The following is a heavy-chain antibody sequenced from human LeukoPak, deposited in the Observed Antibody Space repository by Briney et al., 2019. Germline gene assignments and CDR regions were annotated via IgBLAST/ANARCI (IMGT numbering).Heavy chain of an antibody. CDR2: MNPNSGNT. J-gene: IGHJ4*02. CDR1: GYTFTSYD. Sequence: ASVNVSCKASGYTFTSYDINWVRQATGQGLEWMGWMNPNSGNTGYAQKFQGRVTMTRNTSTSTAYMELSSLRSEDTAVYYCARGHFHGDYVYFDYWGQGTLVTVSS. CDR3: ARGHFHGDYVYFDY. V-gene: IGHV1-8*02. D-gene: IGHD4-17*01.